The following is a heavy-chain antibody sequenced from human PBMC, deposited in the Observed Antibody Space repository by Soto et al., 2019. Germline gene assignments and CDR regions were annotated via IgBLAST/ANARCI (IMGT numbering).Heavy chain of an antibody. Sequence: QVRLVQSGAEVKKPGASVKVSCETSGSTFTKFHLHWVRQAPGQGLEGMGRINPTGGTVNYAQHFQGRVTVTTDTSTSTVHMELSSLRFEDTAVYYCATEGDPRHYAATVFDYWGQGTLLSVSS. CDR3: ATEGDPRHYAATVFDY. V-gene: IGHV1-46*01. J-gene: IGHJ4*02. CDR1: GSTFTKFH. D-gene: IGHD3-16*01. CDR2: INPTGGTV.